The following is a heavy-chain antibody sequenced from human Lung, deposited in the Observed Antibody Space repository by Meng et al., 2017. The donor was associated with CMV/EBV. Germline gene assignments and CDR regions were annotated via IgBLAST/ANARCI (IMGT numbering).Heavy chain of an antibody. Sequence: GGSLRLSCAASGFILSSYWMSWVRRAPGKGLEWVANIKQDGSEKYYVDSVRGRFTISRDNAKSSLYLQMNGLRAEDTAVYYCARNPVTNRRGSHFDCWGQGTRVTGAS. CDR1: GFILSSYW. J-gene: IGHJ4*02. V-gene: IGHV3-7*01. CDR3: ARNPVTNRRGSHFDC. CDR2: IKQDGSEK. D-gene: IGHD4-17*01.